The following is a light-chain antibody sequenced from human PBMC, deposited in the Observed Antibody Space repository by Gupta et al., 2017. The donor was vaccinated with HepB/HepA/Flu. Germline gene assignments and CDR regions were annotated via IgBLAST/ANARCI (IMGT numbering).Light chain of an antibody. CDR1: QGISSY. V-gene: IGKV1-8*01. J-gene: IGKJ4*01. CDR2: AAS. CDR3: QQDYSYPGT. Sequence: IRMTQSPSSFSASTGDRVTITCRASQGISSYLAWYQQKPGKAPKLLIYAASTLQSGVPSRFSGSGSGTDFTLTISCLQSEDFATYYCQQDYSYPGTFGGGTKVEIK.